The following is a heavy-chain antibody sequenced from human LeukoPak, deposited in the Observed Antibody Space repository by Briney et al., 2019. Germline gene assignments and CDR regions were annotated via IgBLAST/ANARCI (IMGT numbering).Heavy chain of an antibody. Sequence: GSLRLSCAASGFRFSNFAMSWVRQAPGNGLEWVSLIIGSSGDTLYADSVKGRFTISRDISKNRLSLQMNSLRAEDTALYYCAKGAYDYIEMGYFDDWGQGTLVTVSS. J-gene: IGHJ4*02. CDR2: IIGSSGDT. CDR1: GFRFSNFA. D-gene: IGHD5-12*01. CDR3: AKGAYDYIEMGYFDD. V-gene: IGHV3-23*01.